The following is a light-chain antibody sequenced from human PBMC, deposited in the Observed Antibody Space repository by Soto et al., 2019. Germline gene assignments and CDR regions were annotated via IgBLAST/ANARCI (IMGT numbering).Light chain of an antibody. CDR3: QQYGSSPPWT. V-gene: IGKV3-20*01. J-gene: IGKJ1*01. CDR2: GAS. Sequence: MVVTQSPGTLPFSPGERATLSCMSRESVSSSYLAWYQQKPGQAPRLLIFGASSRATGTPDRFSGSGSGTDFTLTISRLEPEDFAVYYCQQYGSSPPWTFGQGTKVDIK. CDR1: ESVSSSY.